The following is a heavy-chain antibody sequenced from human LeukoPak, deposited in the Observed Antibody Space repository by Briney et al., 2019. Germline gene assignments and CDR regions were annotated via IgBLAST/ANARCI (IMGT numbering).Heavy chain of an antibody. CDR3: AREDAEDLDY. V-gene: IGHV4-59*01. CDR2: ISYSGSA. Sequence: NPSETLSLTCTVSGGSISSDYWSWIRQPPGKGLEWIGYISYSGSANYNPSLKSRVIMSVDTSKNQFSLKLNSVTAADTAVYYCAREDAEDLDYWGQGTLVTVSS. CDR1: GGSISSDY. J-gene: IGHJ4*02.